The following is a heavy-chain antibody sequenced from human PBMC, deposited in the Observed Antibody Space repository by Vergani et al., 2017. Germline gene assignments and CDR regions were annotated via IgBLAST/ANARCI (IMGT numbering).Heavy chain of an antibody. Sequence: QLQLQESGPGLVKPSETLSLTCTVSGGSISSSSYYWGWIRQPPGKGLEWIGSIYYSGRTYYNPSLKSRVTISVDTSKNQFSLKLSSVTTADTAVYYCARDVSDPDDGGYYYGMDVWDQGTTVTVSS. D-gene: IGHD3-16*01. J-gene: IGHJ6*02. CDR1: GGSISSSSYY. V-gene: IGHV4-39*07. CDR3: ARDVSDPDDGGYYYGMDV. CDR2: IYYSGRT.